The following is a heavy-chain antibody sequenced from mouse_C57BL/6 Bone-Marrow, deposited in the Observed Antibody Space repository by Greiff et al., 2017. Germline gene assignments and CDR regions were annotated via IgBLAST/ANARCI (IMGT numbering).Heavy chain of an antibody. CDR3: ARSPLCDLYWYFDV. V-gene: IGHV1-64*01. J-gene: IGHJ1*03. CDR2: IHPNSGST. CDR1: GYTFTSYW. D-gene: IGHD6-5*01. Sequence: QVQLQQPGAELVKPGASVKLSCKASGYTFTSYWMHWVKQRPGQGLEWIGMIHPNSGSTNYNEKFKSKATLTVDKSSSTAYMQRSRLTSEDSAVYYCARSPLCDLYWYFDVWGTGTTVTVSS.